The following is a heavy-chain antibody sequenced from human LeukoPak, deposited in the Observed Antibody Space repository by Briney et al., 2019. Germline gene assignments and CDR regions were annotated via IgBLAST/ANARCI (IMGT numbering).Heavy chain of an antibody. CDR3: ARGTMITFGGVSVADY. J-gene: IGHJ4*02. D-gene: IGHD3-16*02. CDR2: IYYSGST. CDR1: GGSISSYY. Sequence: SETLSLTCTVSGGSISSYYWSWIRQPPGKGLEWIGYIYYSGSTNYNPSLKSRVTISVDTSKNQFSLKLSSVTAADTAVYYCARGTMITFGGVSVADYWGQGTLVTVSS. V-gene: IGHV4-59*13.